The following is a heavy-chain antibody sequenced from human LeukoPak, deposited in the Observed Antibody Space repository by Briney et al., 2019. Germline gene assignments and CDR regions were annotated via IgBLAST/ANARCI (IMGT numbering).Heavy chain of an antibody. CDR2: ISSSSSYI. Sequence: GGSLRLSCAASGFTFSSYSMNWVRQAPGKGLEWVSSISSSSSYIYYADSVKGRFTISRDNAKNSLYLQMNSLRAEDTAVYYCARDRELRLGELSLEGAFDIRGQGTMVTVSS. CDR1: GFTFSSYS. D-gene: IGHD3-16*02. CDR3: ARDRELRLGELSLEGAFDI. J-gene: IGHJ3*02. V-gene: IGHV3-21*01.